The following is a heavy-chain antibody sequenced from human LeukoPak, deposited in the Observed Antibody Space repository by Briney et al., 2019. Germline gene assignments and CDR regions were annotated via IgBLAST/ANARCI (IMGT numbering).Heavy chain of an antibody. Sequence: SETLSLTCTVSSGSLSGYYWSWIRQPPGKGLEWIGYIHYSGSTNYNPSLKSRVTISVDTSKTQFSLKLNSVTAADTAVYYCARDEPDYDILTGYYYNWFDPWGQGTLVTVSS. D-gene: IGHD3-9*01. J-gene: IGHJ5*02. CDR1: SGSLSGYY. V-gene: IGHV4-59*01. CDR3: ARDEPDYDILTGYYYNWFDP. CDR2: IHYSGST.